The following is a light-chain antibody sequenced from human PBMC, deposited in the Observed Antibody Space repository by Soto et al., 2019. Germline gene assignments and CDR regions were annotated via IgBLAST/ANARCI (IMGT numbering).Light chain of an antibody. J-gene: IGLJ1*01. V-gene: IGLV2-14*01. CDR3: TSWTTSNSYV. CDR2: DVS. Sequence: QSVLTQPAAVSGSPAQSITISCTGTNSDVGGYNYVSWYQQHPGKAPKLMIFDVSNRPSGVSNRFSGSKSGNTASLTISGLQAEDEAGYYCTSWTTSNSYVFGTGTKLTVL. CDR1: NSDVGGYNY.